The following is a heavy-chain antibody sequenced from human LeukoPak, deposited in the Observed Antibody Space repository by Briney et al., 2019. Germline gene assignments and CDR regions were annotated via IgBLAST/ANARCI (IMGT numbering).Heavy chain of an antibody. J-gene: IGHJ6*03. CDR1: GYSISSGYY. Sequence: SETLSLTCAVSGYSISSGYYWGWIRQPPGKGLEWIGSIYHSGSTYYNPSLKSRVTISVDTSKNQFSLKLSYVTAADTAVYYCARRNIVVVPAAPHYYYYYYMDVWGKGTTVTVSS. CDR2: IYHSGST. V-gene: IGHV4-38-2*01. D-gene: IGHD2-2*01. CDR3: ARRNIVVVPAAPHYYYYYYMDV.